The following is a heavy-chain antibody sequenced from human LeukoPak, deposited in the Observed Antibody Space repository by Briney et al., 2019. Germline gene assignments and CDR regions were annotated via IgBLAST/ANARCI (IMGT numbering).Heavy chain of an antibody. CDR3: ARGIYWFDP. CDR2: IYHSGST. Sequence: SETLSLTCSVSGYSISSGYYWDWIRQPPGMGLEWIGSIYHSGSTYYNPSLKSRVTISVDTSKNQFSLKLSSVTAADTAVYYCARGIYWFDPWGQGTLVTVSS. V-gene: IGHV4-38-2*02. CDR1: GYSISSGYY. J-gene: IGHJ5*02. D-gene: IGHD6-13*01.